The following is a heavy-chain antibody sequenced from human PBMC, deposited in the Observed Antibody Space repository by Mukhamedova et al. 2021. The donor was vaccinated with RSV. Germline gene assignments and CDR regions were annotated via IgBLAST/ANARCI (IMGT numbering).Heavy chain of an antibody. Sequence: SGSTNYNPSLKSRVTISVDTSKNQFSLKLSSVTAADTAVYYCAIKAPLNWFDPWGQGTLVTVSS. CDR3: AIKAPLNWFDP. J-gene: IGHJ5*02. V-gene: IGHV4-34*01. CDR2: SGST.